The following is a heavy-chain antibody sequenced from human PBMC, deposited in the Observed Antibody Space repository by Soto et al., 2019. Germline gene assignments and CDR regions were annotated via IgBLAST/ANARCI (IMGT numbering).Heavy chain of an antibody. J-gene: IGHJ3*01. CDR1: GFTFYNYA. V-gene: IGHV3-23*01. Sequence: EVQLLESGGGLVRPGGSLRLSCAASGFTFYNYAMNWVRQAPGKGLEWVSTISGGGDGTYYADSVKGRFTISRDNSRNKVYLQINSLRAEETAVYYCAKKGLGSLATYCTTGDCHYAFDVWGQGTLVTVSS. CDR3: AKKGLGSLATYCTTGDCHYAFDV. CDR2: ISGGGDGT. D-gene: IGHD2-8*01.